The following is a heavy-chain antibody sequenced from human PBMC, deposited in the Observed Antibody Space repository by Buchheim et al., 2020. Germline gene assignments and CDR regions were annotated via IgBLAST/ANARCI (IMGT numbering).Heavy chain of an antibody. CDR3: ARRIAVAGTVLSTDWYFDL. CDR2: IYYSGNT. V-gene: IGHV4-39*01. Sequence: QLQLQESGPGLVKPSETLSLTCTVSGGSISSSSYYWGWIRQPPGKGLGWIGSIYYSGNTYYNPSLKSRVTISLDTTKNQFSLKLSSVTAADTAVYYCARRIAVAGTVLSTDWYFDLWGRGTL. D-gene: IGHD6-19*01. CDR1: GGSISSSSYY. J-gene: IGHJ2*01.